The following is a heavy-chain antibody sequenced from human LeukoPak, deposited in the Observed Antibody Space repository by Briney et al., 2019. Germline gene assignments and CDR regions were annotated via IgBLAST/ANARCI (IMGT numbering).Heavy chain of an antibody. CDR1: GGSFSGYY. CDR3: ARAWGLLYYCGSGSYSYFDY. D-gene: IGHD3-10*01. V-gene: IGHV4-34*01. J-gene: IGHJ4*02. Sequence: SETLSLTCAVYGGSFSGYYWSWIRQPPGKGLEWIGEINHSGSTNYNPSLKSRVTISVDTSKNQFSLKLSSVTAADTAVYYCARAWGLLYYCGSGSYSYFDYWGQGTLVTVSS. CDR2: INHSGST.